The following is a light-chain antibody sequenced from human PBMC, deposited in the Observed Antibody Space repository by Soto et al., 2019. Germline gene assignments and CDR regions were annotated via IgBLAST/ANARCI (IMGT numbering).Light chain of an antibody. Sequence: QSALTQPRSVSGSPGQSVIISCTGTSSDVGVYNYVSWYQQHPGKAPQLVIYDVIKRPSGVPYRFSGSKSGNTASLTISGLQAEDEADYYCCSYAGSSLWVFGGGTKVTVL. J-gene: IGLJ3*02. CDR3: CSYAGSSLWV. V-gene: IGLV2-11*01. CDR1: SSDVGVYNY. CDR2: DVI.